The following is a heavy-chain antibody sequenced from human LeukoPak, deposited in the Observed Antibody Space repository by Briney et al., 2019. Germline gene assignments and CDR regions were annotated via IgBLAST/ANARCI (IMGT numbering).Heavy chain of an antibody. V-gene: IGHV3-21*04. Sequence: GGSLRLSCVVSGFSVRNNYVSWVRQAPGKGLEWGSSISSRSSYIYYADSVKGRFTISRDNAKNSLYLQMNSLKIEDTAVYYCTKLARAPRDFDYWGQGTLVTVSS. CDR3: TKLARAPRDFDY. CDR2: ISSRSSYI. J-gene: IGHJ4*01. D-gene: IGHD2-8*01. CDR1: GFSVRNNY.